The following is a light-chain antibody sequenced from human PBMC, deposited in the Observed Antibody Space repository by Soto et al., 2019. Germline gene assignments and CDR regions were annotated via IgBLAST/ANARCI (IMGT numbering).Light chain of an antibody. CDR1: RSNIGINY. Sequence: QSVLTQPTSASGTPGQRVTISCSGSRSNIGINYVYWYQQLPGTATKLLISGDNQRPSVVPDRFSGSKSGTSASLAISGLRSEDDDDYYCKTWDDSLGGVVFGGETKRTVL. CDR3: KTWDDSLGGVV. V-gene: IGLV1-47*02. J-gene: IGLJ2*01. CDR2: GDN.